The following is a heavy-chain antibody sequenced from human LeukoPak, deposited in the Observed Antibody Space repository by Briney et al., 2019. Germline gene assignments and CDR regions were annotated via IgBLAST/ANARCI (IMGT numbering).Heavy chain of an antibody. CDR2: INHSGST. V-gene: IGHV4-34*01. CDR1: GGSFSGYY. CDR3: ARGGGSRDNDAFDI. D-gene: IGHD1-26*01. Sequence: SETLSLTCAVYGGSFSGYYWSWIRQPPGKGLEWIGEINHSGSTNYNPSLKSRVTISVDTSKNQLSLKLSSVTAADTAVYYCARGGGSRDNDAFDIWGQGTMVTVSS. J-gene: IGHJ3*02.